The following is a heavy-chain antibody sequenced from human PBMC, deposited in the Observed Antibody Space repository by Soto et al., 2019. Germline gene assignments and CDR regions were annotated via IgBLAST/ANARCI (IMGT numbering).Heavy chain of an antibody. V-gene: IGHV4-34*01. J-gene: IGHJ4*02. CDR1: GGSFSGYY. CDR3: VGGKDIVATMADY. D-gene: IGHD5-12*01. CDR2: INHSGST. Sequence: QVQLQQWGAGLLKPSETLSLTCAVYGGSFSGYYWSWIRQPPGKGLEWIGEINHSGSTNYNPSLKSRVNISVDTAKNQFSLKLSSVTAADTAVYYCVGGKDIVATMADYWGQGTLVTVSS.